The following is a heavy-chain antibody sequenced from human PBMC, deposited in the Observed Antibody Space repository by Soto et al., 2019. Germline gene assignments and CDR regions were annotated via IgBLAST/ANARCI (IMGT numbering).Heavy chain of an antibody. CDR2: IKQDGSEK. CDR1: GFTFSSYW. CDR3: ARGRYNWNHYYYYYIDV. V-gene: IGHV3-7*01. Sequence: EVQLVESGGGLVQPGGSLRLSCAASGFTFSSYWMSWVRQAPGKGLEWVANIKQDGSEKYYVDSVKGRFTISRGNAKNSLYLQMNSLRAEDTAVYYCARGRYNWNHYYYYYIDVWGKGTTVTVSS. J-gene: IGHJ6*03. D-gene: IGHD1-20*01.